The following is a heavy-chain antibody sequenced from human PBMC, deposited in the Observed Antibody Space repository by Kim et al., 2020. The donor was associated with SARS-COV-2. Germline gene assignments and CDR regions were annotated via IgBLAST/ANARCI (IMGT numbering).Heavy chain of an antibody. CDR2: IYYSGST. CDR1: GGSISSGDYY. CDR3: ARGGDSSGSRNWFDP. Sequence: SETLSLTCTVSGGSISSGDYYWSWIRQPPGKGLEWIGYIYYSGSTYYNPSLKSRVTISVDTSKNQFSLKLSSVTAADTAVYYCARGGDSSGSRNWFDPWGQGTLVTVSS. J-gene: IGHJ5*02. V-gene: IGHV4-30-4*01. D-gene: IGHD3-22*01.